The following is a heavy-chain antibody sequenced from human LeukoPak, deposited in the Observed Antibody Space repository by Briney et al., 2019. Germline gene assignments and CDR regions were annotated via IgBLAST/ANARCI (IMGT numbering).Heavy chain of an antibody. CDR3: ARRGIIYGSGSYCWFDP. J-gene: IGHJ5*02. Sequence: PSETLSLTCTVSGGSISSYYWSWIRQPPGKGLEWIGYIYYSGSTNYNPSLKSRVTISVDTSKNQFSLKLSSVTAADTAVYYCARRGIIYGSGSYCWFDPWGQGTLVTVSS. CDR2: IYYSGST. CDR1: GGSISSYY. V-gene: IGHV4-59*01. D-gene: IGHD3-10*01.